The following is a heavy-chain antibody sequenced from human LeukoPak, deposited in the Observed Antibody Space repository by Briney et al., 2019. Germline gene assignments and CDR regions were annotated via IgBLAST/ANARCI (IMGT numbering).Heavy chain of an antibody. V-gene: IGHV4-59*08. CDR2: IYYSGST. CDR3: ARLTGYSSSWWFDP. J-gene: IGHJ5*02. Sequence: PSETLSLTCTVSGGSISSYYWSWIRQPPGKGLEWIGYIYYSGSTNYNPSLKSRVTISVDTSKNQFSLKLSSVTAADTAVYYCARLTGYSSSWWFDPWGQGTLVTVSS. D-gene: IGHD6-13*01. CDR1: GGSISSYY.